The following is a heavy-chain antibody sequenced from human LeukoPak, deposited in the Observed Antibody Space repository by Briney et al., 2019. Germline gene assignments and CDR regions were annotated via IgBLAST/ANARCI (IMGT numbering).Heavy chain of an antibody. J-gene: IGHJ6*03. V-gene: IGHV4-59*01. CDR2: IYYSGST. Sequence: KPSETLSLACTVSGGSISSYYWSWIRQPPGKGLEWIGYIYYSGSTNYNPSLKSRVTISVDTSKNQFSLKLSSVTAADTAVYYCARAYYYYYMDVWGKGTTVTVSS. CDR3: ARAYYYYYMDV. CDR1: GGSISSYY.